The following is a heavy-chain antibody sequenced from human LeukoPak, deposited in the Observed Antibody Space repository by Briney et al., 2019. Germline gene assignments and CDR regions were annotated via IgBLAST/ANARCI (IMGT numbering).Heavy chain of an antibody. D-gene: IGHD3-22*01. CDR2: FDPEDGET. CDR3: ATSTMIVGFDAFDI. V-gene: IGHV1-24*01. Sequence: ASVKVSCKVSGYTLTELSMHWVRQAPGKGLEWMGGFDPEDGETIYAQKFQGRVTMTEDTSTDTAYMELSSLRSEDTAVYYCATSTMIVGFDAFDIWGQGTMVTVSS. J-gene: IGHJ3*02. CDR1: GYTLTELS.